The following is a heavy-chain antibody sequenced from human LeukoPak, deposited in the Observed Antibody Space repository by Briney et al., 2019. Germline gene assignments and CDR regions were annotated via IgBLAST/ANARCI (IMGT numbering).Heavy chain of an antibody. CDR1: GFTFSTYW. CDR2: IKEDGSEK. J-gene: IGHJ4*02. Sequence: RGSLRLSCAASGFTFSTYWMSWVRQAPGKGLEWVANIKEDGSEKYYGDSVKGRFTISRDNAKNSLYLEVNSLRVEDTAVYYCARDSSGYQWGQGTLVTVSS. D-gene: IGHD3-22*01. CDR3: ARDSSGYQ. V-gene: IGHV3-7*01.